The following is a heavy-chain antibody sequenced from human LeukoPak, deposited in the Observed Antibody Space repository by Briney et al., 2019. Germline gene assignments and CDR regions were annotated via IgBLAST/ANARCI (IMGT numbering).Heavy chain of an antibody. CDR2: IKQDGSEK. Sequence: GGSLRLSCAASGFTFSSYWMSWVRQAPGKGLEWVANIKQDGSEKYYVDSVKGRFTISRDNAKNSLYLQMNSLRAEDTAVYYCAREGVYYDILTGYYPNWFDPWGQGTLVTVSS. V-gene: IGHV3-7*01. CDR3: AREGVYYDILTGYYPNWFDP. CDR1: GFTFSSYW. D-gene: IGHD3-9*01. J-gene: IGHJ5*02.